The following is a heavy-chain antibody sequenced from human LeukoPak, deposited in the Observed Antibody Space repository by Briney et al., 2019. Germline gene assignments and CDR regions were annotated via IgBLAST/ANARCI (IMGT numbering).Heavy chain of an antibody. CDR3: AKDSYYDFWSGYYAPTLAEYFQH. V-gene: IGHV4-4*02. J-gene: IGHJ1*01. CDR1: GGSISSSNW. CDR2: INHSGST. D-gene: IGHD3-3*01. Sequence: PSETLSLTCAVSGGSISSSNWWSWVRQPPGKGLEWIGEINHSGSTNYNPSLKSRVTISVDKSKNQFSLRLSSVTAADTAVYYCAKDSYYDFWSGYYAPTLAEYFQHWGQGTLVTVSS.